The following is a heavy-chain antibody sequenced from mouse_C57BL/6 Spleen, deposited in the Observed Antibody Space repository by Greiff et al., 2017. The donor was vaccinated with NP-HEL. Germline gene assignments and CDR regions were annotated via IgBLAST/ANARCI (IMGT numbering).Heavy chain of an antibody. D-gene: IGHD2-5*01. V-gene: IGHV5-17*01. CDR1: GFTFSDYG. Sequence: EVKLVESGGGLVKPGGSLKLSCAASGFTFSDYGMHWVRQAPEKGLEWVAYISSGSSTIYYADTVKGRFTISRDNAKNTLFLQMTSLRSEDTAMYYWARSNYDAMDYWGQGTSVTVSS. J-gene: IGHJ4*01. CDR2: ISSGSSTI. CDR3: ARSNYDAMDY.